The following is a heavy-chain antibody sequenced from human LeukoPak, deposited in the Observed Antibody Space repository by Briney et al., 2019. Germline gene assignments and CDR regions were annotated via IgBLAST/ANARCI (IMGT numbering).Heavy chain of an antibody. V-gene: IGHV4-38-2*01. CDR1: GFSISRSYY. CDR3: ARAGWIITGGIDY. D-gene: IGHD2-2*03. J-gene: IGHJ4*02. CDR2: IYHIGST. Sequence: SETLSLTCGVSGFSISRSYYWAWIRQPPGRGLGWIGTIYHIGSTYYSPSLGSRLTMSVDTSKNEFSLNLKSVTAADTAVYYCARAGWIITGGIDYWGQGALVTVSS.